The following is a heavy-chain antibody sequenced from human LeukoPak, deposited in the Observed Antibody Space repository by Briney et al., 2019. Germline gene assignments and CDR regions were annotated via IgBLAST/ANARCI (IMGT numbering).Heavy chain of an antibody. Sequence: PGRSLRLSCAASGFTFSSYGVHWVRQAPGKGLEWVAVIWYDGSNKYYADSVKGRFTISRDNSKNTLYLQMNSLRAEDTAVYYCARAGLPADYFDYWGQGTLVTVSS. CDR2: IWYDGSNK. CDR1: GFTFSSYG. V-gene: IGHV3-33*01. J-gene: IGHJ4*02. CDR3: ARAGLPADYFDY.